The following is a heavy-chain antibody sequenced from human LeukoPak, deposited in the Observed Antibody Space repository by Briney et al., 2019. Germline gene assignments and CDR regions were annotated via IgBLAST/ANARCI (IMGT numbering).Heavy chain of an antibody. J-gene: IGHJ4*02. CDR2: ISGSGGST. V-gene: IGHV3-23*01. CDR3: AKSTVTIYFDY. CDR1: GFTFSSYA. D-gene: IGHD4-11*01. Sequence: GGSLRLSCAASGFTFSSYAMSWVRQAPGKGLEWVSAISGSGGSTYYAGSVKGRFTISRDNSKNTLYLQMSSLRAEDTAVYCCAKSTVTIYFDYWGQGALVTVSS.